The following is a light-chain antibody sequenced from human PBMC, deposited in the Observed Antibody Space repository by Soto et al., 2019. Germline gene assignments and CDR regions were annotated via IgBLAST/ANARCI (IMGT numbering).Light chain of an antibody. J-gene: IGKJ2*02. CDR3: QQSYSTPGT. Sequence: DIPMTQSPSSLSASVGDRVTITCRASQSISSYLNWYQQKPGKAPKLLIYAASSLQSGVPSRFSGRGSGTDFTLTISSLQPEDFATYYCQQSYSTPGTFGQGTKLEIK. CDR1: QSISSY. V-gene: IGKV1-39*01. CDR2: AAS.